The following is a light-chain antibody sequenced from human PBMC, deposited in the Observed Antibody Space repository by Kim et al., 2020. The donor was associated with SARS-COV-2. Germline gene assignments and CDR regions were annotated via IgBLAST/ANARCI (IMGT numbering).Light chain of an antibody. J-gene: IGLJ1*01. CDR3: SSYTSSSTDV. CDR1: SSDVGGYNY. V-gene: IGLV2-14*01. Sequence: QSVLTQPASVSGSPGQSITISCTGTSSDVGGYNYVSWYQQYPGKAPKLMIYDVSKRPSGVSNRFSGSKSGNTASLTISGLQAEDEADYYCSSYTSSSTDVFGTGTKVTVL. CDR2: DVS.